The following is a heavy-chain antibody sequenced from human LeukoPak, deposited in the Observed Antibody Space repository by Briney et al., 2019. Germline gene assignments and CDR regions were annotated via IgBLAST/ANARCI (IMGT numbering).Heavy chain of an antibody. D-gene: IGHD3-9*01. J-gene: IGHJ6*02. V-gene: IGHV3-9*01. Sequence: GRSLRLSCAASGFTFDYYAMHWVRRAPGKGLEWVSGFSWNSGSIGYADSVKGRFTISRDNPKNTLYLQMNILRAEDTVIYYCARAQYYDSTSAGGMDVWGQGTTVTVS. CDR2: FSWNSGSI. CDR1: GFTFDYYA. CDR3: ARAQYYDSTSAGGMDV.